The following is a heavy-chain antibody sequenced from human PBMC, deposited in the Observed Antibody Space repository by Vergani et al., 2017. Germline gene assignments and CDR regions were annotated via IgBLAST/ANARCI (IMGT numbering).Heavy chain of an antibody. Sequence: QAQLQESGPRLVKPSQTLPLTCSFSGGSLDIHSQTWGWIRQPAGEGLEWIGLIDVKGNSNFSPSLESRVTMSADASRGRFSLNLRSVTTLDTAVYYCVRXLHTSYILGAFDIWGQGTRVTVSS. J-gene: IGHJ4*01. CDR1: GGSLDIHSQT. V-gene: IGHV4-61*02. CDR2: IDVKGNS. D-gene: IGHD3-10*01. CDR3: VRXLHTSYILGAFDI.